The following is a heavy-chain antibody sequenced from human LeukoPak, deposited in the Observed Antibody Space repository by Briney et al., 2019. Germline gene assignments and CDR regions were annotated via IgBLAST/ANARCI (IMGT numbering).Heavy chain of an antibody. V-gene: IGHV3-74*01. CDR3: ARGNFYSGSGSSPLDY. CDR1: GFAFGHYT. D-gene: IGHD3-10*01. Sequence: GGSLRLSCAASGFAFGHYTMHWVRQAPGKGLVWVSRINRDGSSTNYVDSVKGRFTISRDNAKNTLFLQMDSLRAEDTAVYYCARGNFYSGSGSSPLDYWGQGTLVTVSS. CDR2: INRDGSST. J-gene: IGHJ4*02.